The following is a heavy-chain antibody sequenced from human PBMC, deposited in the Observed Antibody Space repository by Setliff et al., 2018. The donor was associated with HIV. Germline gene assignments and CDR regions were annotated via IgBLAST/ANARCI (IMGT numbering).Heavy chain of an antibody. CDR2: ISYDGSNK. CDR1: GFTFSSYA. Sequence: GGSLRLSCAASGFTFSSYAMHWVRQAPGKGLEWVAVISYDGSNKYYADSVKGRFTISRDNSKNTLYLQMNSLRAEDTAVYYCARDKDMVGAFDIWGQGTMVTVSS. CDR3: ARDKDMVGAFDI. D-gene: IGHD3-10*01. J-gene: IGHJ3*02. V-gene: IGHV3-30*04.